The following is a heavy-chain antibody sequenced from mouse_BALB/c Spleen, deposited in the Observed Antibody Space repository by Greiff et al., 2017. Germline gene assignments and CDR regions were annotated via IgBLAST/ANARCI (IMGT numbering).Heavy chain of an antibody. V-gene: IGHV5-17*02. CDR3: ARWGYGNYYCDY. CDR1: GFTFSSFG. CDR2: ISSGSSTI. D-gene: IGHD2-10*02. Sequence: DVQLVESGGGLVQPGGSRKLSCAASGFTFSSFGMHWVRQAPEKGLEWVAYISSGSSTIYYADTVKGRFTISRDNPKNTLFLQMTSLRSEDTAMYYCARWGYGNYYCDYWGQGTTLTVSS. J-gene: IGHJ2*01.